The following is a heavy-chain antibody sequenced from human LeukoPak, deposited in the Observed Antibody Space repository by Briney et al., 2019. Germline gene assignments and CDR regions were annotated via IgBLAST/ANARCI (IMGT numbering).Heavy chain of an antibody. Sequence: GRSLRLSCAASGFTFSSYGIHWVRQAPGKGLEWVAVISYDGSNKYYADSVKGRFTISRDNSKNTLYLQMNSLRAEGTAVYYCANIAVAGQDYYGMDVWGQGTTVTVSS. V-gene: IGHV3-30*18. CDR3: ANIAVAGQDYYGMDV. D-gene: IGHD6-19*01. CDR1: GFTFSSYG. CDR2: ISYDGSNK. J-gene: IGHJ6*02.